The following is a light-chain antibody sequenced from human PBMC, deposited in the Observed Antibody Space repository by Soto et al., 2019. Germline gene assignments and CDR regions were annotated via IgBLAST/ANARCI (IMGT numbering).Light chain of an antibody. CDR2: EVS. CDR3: CSYVDSSTWV. CDR1: SSDVGSYNL. V-gene: IGLV2-23*02. Sequence: QSALTHPASVSGSPGQSITISCTGTSSDVGSYNLVSWYQQHPGKAPKLMIYEVSKRPSGVSTRVSLSKTSNTASLTISGLQAEDEADYYCCSYVDSSTWVFGGGTKLTVL. J-gene: IGLJ3*02.